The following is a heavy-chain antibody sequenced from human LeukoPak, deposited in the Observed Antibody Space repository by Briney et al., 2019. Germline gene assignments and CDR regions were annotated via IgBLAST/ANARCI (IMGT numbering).Heavy chain of an antibody. CDR2: IIWNSDSI. J-gene: IGHJ4*02. D-gene: IGHD1-26*01. CDR3: AKDISVGATPYYFDY. Sequence: GGSLRLSCAASGFTFDDYAMHWVRQAPGKGLEWVSGIIWNSDSIGYADSVKGRFTISRDNAKNSLYLQMNSLRAEDTVLYYCAKDISVGATPYYFDYWGQGTLVTVSS. V-gene: IGHV3-9*01. CDR1: GFTFDDYA.